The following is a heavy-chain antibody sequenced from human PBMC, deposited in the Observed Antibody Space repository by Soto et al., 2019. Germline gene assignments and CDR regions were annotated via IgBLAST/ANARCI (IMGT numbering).Heavy chain of an antibody. CDR1: GYTLTELS. V-gene: IGHV1-24*01. D-gene: IGHD1-26*01. CDR2: FDPEDGET. J-gene: IGHJ4*02. CDR3: ATGSHSGSYRGRGYYFDY. Sequence: ASVKVSCKVSGYTLTELSMHWVRQAPGKGLEWMGGFDPEDGETIYAQKFQGRVTMTEDTSTDTAYMELSSLRSEDTAVYYCATGSHSGSYRGRGYYFDYWGQGTLVTVSS.